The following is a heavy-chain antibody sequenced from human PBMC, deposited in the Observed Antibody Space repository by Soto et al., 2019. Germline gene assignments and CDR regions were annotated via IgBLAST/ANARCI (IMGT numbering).Heavy chain of an antibody. J-gene: IGHJ6*02. V-gene: IGHV1-18*04. CDR3: ARQKGINNYYGMDV. Sequence: GASVKVSCKASGYTFTSYTFSWVRQAPGQGLEWMGWISANNGNIRYAQKLQGRVTMTTDTSTSTVSVEVRCLRSDDTAVYYCARQKGINNYYGMDVWGQGTTVTVSS. D-gene: IGHD3-10*01. CDR2: ISANNGNI. CDR1: GYTFTSYT.